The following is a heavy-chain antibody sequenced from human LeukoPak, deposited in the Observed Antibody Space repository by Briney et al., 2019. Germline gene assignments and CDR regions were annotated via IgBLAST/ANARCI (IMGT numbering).Heavy chain of an antibody. CDR2: ISSSSSTI. CDR3: ARGTGRGGYNFEN. Sequence: GSLRLSCAASGFTFSSYSMNWVRQAPGKGLEWVSYISSSSSTIYYADSVKGRFTISRDNAKNSLYLQMNSLRAEDTAVYYCARGTGRGGYNFENWGQGTLVTVSS. J-gene: IGHJ4*02. V-gene: IGHV3-48*01. D-gene: IGHD3-16*01. CDR1: GFTFSSYS.